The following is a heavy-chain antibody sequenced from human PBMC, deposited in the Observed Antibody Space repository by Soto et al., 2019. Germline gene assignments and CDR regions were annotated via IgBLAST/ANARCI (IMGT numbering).Heavy chain of an antibody. CDR3: ARSVAAGPHGGQTGGDY. Sequence: QVQLQESGPGLVKPSGTLSLTCAVSGGSISSSNWWSWVRQPPGKGLEWIGEIYHSGSTNYNPSLKSRVTISVDKSKHQFSLKLSSVTAADTAVYYCARSVAAGPHGGQTGGDYWGQGTLVTVSS. CDR1: GGSISSSNW. J-gene: IGHJ4*02. CDR2: IYHSGST. V-gene: IGHV4-4*02. D-gene: IGHD6-6*01.